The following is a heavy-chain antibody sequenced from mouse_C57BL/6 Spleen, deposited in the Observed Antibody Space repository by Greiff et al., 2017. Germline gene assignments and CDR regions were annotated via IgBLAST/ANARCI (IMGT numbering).Heavy chain of an antibody. CDR2: IHPNSGST. V-gene: IGHV1-64*01. D-gene: IGHD2-4*01. J-gene: IGHJ4*01. CDR3: ARFYYDYEGAMDY. CDR1: GYTFTSYW. Sequence: QVQLQQPGAELVKPGASVKLSCKASGYTFTSYWMHWVKQRPGQGLEWIGMIHPNSGSTNYNEKFKSKDTLTVDKSSSTAYMQLSSRTSEDSAVYYCARFYYDYEGAMDYWGQGTSVTVSS.